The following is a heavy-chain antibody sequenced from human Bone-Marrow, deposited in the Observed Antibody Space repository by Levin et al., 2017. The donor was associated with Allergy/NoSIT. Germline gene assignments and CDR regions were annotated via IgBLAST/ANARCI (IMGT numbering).Heavy chain of an antibody. Sequence: GGSLRLSCATSGFTFSSYSLNWVRQAPGKGLEWVSYINSSSGTIYYADSVKGRFTISRDNAKKSLYLQMSSLRVEDTAVYYCVRGLPDYWGQGTLVTVSS. J-gene: IGHJ4*02. CDR1: GFTFSSYS. CDR2: INSSSGTI. V-gene: IGHV3-48*01. CDR3: VRGLPDY.